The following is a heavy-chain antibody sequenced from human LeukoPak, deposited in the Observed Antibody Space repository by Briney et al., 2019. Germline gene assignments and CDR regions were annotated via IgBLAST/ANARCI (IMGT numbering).Heavy chain of an antibody. CDR1: GGSISSHF. J-gene: IGHJ3*02. V-gene: IGHV4-59*08. CDR2: IYYSGST. CDR3: ARQTMTTADAFDI. D-gene: IGHD4-17*01. Sequence: SETLSLTCTVSGGSISSHFWSWIRQPPGKGLEWIAYIYYSGSTDYNPSLKSRVTISVDTSKNQFSLKLSSVTAADTAVYYCARQTMTTADAFDIWGQGTMVTVSS.